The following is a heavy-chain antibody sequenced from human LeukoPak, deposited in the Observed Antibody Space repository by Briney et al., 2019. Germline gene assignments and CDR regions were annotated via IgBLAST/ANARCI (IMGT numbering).Heavy chain of an antibody. CDR3: ARDVSGSLGY. D-gene: IGHD6-25*01. J-gene: IGHJ4*02. Sequence: VQPGGSLSLSCAASGFTFSSYWMSWVRPAPGKGLEWVANIKQDGSDKNHVDSVKGRFTISRDNAKNSLYLQMNSLRAEDTAVYYCARDVSGSLGYWGQGTLVTVSS. V-gene: IGHV3-7*04. CDR2: IKQDGSDK. CDR1: GFTFSSYW.